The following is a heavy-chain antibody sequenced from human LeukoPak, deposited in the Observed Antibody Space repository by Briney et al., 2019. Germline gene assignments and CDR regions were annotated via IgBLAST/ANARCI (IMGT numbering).Heavy chain of an antibody. Sequence: PSETLSLTCTVSGGSISSFYWSWIRQPPGKGLEWIGYIFYSGGTNYNPSLKSRVTISVDTSKNQFSLKLNSVTAADTAVYYCARSARRGYFDLWGRGTLVTVSS. V-gene: IGHV4-59*08. CDR1: GGSISSFY. J-gene: IGHJ2*01. CDR3: ARSARRGYFDL. CDR2: IFYSGGT.